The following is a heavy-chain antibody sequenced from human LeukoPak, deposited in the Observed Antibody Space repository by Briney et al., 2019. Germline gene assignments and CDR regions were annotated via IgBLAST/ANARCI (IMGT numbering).Heavy chain of an antibody. J-gene: IGHJ6*03. CDR1: GFTVSINY. CDR2: IYSGGST. Sequence: PGGSLRLSCAASGFTVSINYMTWVRQAPGKGLEWVSVIYSGGSTYYADSVKGRFTISRDNSKNTLYLQMNSLRAEDTAVYYCARDHYYDSNGYGFCCMDVWGKGTTVTVSS. V-gene: IGHV3-53*01. CDR3: ARDHYYDSNGYGFCCMDV. D-gene: IGHD3-22*01.